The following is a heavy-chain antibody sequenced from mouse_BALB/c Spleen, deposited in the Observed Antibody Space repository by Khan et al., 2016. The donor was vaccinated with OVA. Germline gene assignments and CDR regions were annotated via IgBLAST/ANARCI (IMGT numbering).Heavy chain of an antibody. CDR3: ARLAPWFAY. J-gene: IGHJ3*01. CDR1: GYSITSDYA. CDR2: ISYIGST. Sequence: EVQLQESGPGLVKPSQSLSLTCTVTGYSITSDYAWNWIRQFPGNKLEWRGYISYIGSTSYNQSLKSRISINRDTSKNQFFLKLNSVNTDATSTYYCARLAPWFAYWGQVTLFTVSS. V-gene: IGHV3-2*02.